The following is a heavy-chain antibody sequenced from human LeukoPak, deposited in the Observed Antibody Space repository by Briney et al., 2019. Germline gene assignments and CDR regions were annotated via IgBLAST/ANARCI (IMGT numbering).Heavy chain of an antibody. J-gene: IGHJ4*02. CDR2: IRSKAYGGTT. D-gene: IGHD2-2*01. CDR3: TRIGTSGGEFDY. CDR1: GFTFGDYA. Sequence: GGSLRLSCTASGFTFGDYAMSWVRQAPGKGLEWVGFIRSKAYGGTTEYAASVKGRFTISRDDSKSIAYLQLNSLKTEDTAVYYCTRIGTSGGEFDYWGQGTLVTVSS. V-gene: IGHV3-49*04.